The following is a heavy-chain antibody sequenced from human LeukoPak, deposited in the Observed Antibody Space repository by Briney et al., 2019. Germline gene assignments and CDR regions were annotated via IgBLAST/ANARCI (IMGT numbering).Heavy chain of an antibody. CDR1: GFTFSSYS. V-gene: IGHV3-21*01. D-gene: IGHD6-6*01. Sequence: GGSLRLSCAASGFTFSSYSMNWVRQAPGKGLEWVSSISSSSSYIYYADSVKGRFTISRDNAKNSLYLQMNSLRAEDTAVYYCARDYSSSSRAFDIWGQGTMVTVSS. CDR3: ARDYSSSSRAFDI. CDR2: ISSSSSYI. J-gene: IGHJ3*02.